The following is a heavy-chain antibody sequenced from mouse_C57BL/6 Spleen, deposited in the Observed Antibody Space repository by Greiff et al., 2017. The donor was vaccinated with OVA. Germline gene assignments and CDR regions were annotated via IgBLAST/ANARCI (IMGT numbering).Heavy chain of an antibody. CDR3: ARTIYDGYYYFDY. D-gene: IGHD2-3*01. V-gene: IGHV1-82*01. CDR1: GYAFSSSW. J-gene: IGHJ2*01. Sequence: VKLVESGPELVKPGASVKISCKASGYAFSSSWMNWVKQRPGKGLEWIGRIYPGDGDTNYNGKFKGKATLTADKSSSTAYMQLSSLTSEDSAVYFCARTIYDGYYYFDYWGQGTTLTVSS. CDR2: IYPGDGDT.